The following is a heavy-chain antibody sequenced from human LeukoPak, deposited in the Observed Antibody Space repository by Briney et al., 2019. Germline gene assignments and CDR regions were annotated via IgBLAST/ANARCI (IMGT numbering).Heavy chain of an antibody. J-gene: IGHJ4*02. CDR3: ARDHYYDSSGYYY. D-gene: IGHD3-22*01. Sequence: SSVKVSFNASGGTFSSYAISAVRQATGQGLEWMGGIIPIFCAANYAQKFQGRVTITTNESKSTDYMDLSSLRSEDTAVYYCARDHYYDSSGYYYWGQGTLVTVSS. V-gene: IGHV1-69*05. CDR2: IIPIFCAA. CDR1: GGTFSSYA.